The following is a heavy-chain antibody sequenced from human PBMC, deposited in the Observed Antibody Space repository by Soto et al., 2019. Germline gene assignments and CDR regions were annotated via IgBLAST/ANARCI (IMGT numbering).Heavy chain of an antibody. CDR3: AKGDDYYYYGMDV. CDR1: GFTFSSYA. D-gene: IGHD2-21*01. CDR2: ISGSGGST. J-gene: IGHJ6*02. Sequence: EVQLLESGGGLVQPGGSMRLSCAASGFTFSSYAMSWVRQAPGKGLEWVSAISGSGGSTYYADSVKGRFTISRDNSKNTLYLQMNSLRAEDTAVYYCAKGDDYYYYGMDVWGQGTTVTVSS. V-gene: IGHV3-23*01.